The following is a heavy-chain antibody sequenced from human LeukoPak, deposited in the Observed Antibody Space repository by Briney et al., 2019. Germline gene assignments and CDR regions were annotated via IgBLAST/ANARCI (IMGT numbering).Heavy chain of an antibody. J-gene: IGHJ3*02. Sequence: GGSLRLSCAASGFTFSSYAMNWVRQAPGKGLEWVSAISGSGDVSYYADSVKGRFTLSRDNSKNTLYLQMNSLRAEDTAVYYCTTELLRWAFDIWGQGTMVTVSS. CDR3: TTELLRWAFDI. V-gene: IGHV3-23*01. CDR1: GFTFSSYA. CDR2: ISGSGDVS. D-gene: IGHD5-24*01.